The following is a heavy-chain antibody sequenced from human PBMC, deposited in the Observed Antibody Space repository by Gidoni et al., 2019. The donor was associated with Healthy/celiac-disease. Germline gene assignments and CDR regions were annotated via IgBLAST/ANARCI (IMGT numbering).Heavy chain of an antibody. Sequence: GRFTISRDNSKNTLYLQMNSLRAEDTAVYYCARLVLHLKIRNQPGMDVWGQGTTVTVSS. J-gene: IGHJ6*02. V-gene: IGHV3-30*07. CDR3: ARLVLHLKIRNQPGMDV. D-gene: IGHD2-8*02.